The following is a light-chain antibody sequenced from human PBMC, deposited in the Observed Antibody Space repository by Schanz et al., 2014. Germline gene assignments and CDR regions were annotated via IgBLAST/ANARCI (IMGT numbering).Light chain of an antibody. Sequence: EIVLTQSPGTLSLSPGERATLSCRASQSVSSSYLAWYQQKPGQAPRLHIYGASSRATGVPDRFSGSGSGTDFTLTISRLEPEDSAVYYCQHYGSPPLTFGPGTTVDIK. J-gene: IGKJ3*01. CDR1: QSVSSSY. CDR2: GAS. CDR3: QHYGSPPLT. V-gene: IGKV3-20*01.